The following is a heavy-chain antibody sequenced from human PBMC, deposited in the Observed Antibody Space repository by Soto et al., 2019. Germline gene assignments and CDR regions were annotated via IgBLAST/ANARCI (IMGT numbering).Heavy chain of an antibody. J-gene: IGHJ1*01. V-gene: IGHV3-43*02. CDR1: GFTFDDYA. Sequence: GESLKISCAASGFTFDDYAMHWGRQAPGKGLEWVSLISGDGGSTYYADSVKGRFTISRDNSKNSLYLQMNSLRTEDTALYYCAKVGKYYYGSSGYCFQHWGQGTLVTVSS. D-gene: IGHD3-22*01. CDR3: AKVGKYYYGSSGYCFQH. CDR2: ISGDGGST.